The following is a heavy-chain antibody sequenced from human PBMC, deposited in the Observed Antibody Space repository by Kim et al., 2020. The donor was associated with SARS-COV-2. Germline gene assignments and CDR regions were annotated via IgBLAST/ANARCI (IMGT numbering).Heavy chain of an antibody. CDR2: INHSGST. CDR3: ARVLPATTVTTGWFDP. CDR1: GGSFSGYY. D-gene: IGHD4-17*01. J-gene: IGHJ5*02. Sequence: SETLSLTCAVYGGSFSGYYWSWIRQPPGKGLEWIGEINHSGSTNYNPSLKSRVTISVDTSKNQFSLKLSSVTAADTAVYYCARVLPATTVTTGWFDPWG. V-gene: IGHV4-34*01.